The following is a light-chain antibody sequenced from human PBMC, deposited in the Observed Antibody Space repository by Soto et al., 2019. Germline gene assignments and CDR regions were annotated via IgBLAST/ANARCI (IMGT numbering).Light chain of an antibody. CDR3: MQALQTPWT. Sequence: DIVMTQSPLSLPVTPGEPASISCRSSQSLLHSNGYNYLDWYLQKPGQSPQLLIYLGSNRASGVPDRFSGSGSGTDFTLIISRVEPEDVGVYYCMQALQTPWTFGQGTKVDIK. J-gene: IGKJ1*01. V-gene: IGKV2-28*01. CDR1: QSLLHSNGYNY. CDR2: LGS.